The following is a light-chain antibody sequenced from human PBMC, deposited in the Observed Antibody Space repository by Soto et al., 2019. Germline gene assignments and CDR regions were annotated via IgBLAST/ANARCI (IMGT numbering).Light chain of an antibody. V-gene: IGLV2-14*03. CDR1: TSDVDDYNF. Sequence: QSVLTQPASVSGSPEQSITIPCTVATSDVDDYNFVSWYQQHPGKAPKLMIFDFINRPSGVSDRFSGSKSGNTASLTISGLQPEDEADYYCSSCACSSTLHVVFGGGTQLTVL. CDR3: SSCACSSTLHVV. CDR2: DFI. J-gene: IGLJ2*01.